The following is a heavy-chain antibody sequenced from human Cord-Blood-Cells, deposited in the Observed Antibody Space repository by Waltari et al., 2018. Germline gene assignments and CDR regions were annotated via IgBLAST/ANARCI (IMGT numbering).Heavy chain of an antibody. V-gene: IGHV3-21*01. CDR1: GFTFSSSS. J-gene: IGHJ6*03. D-gene: IGHD6-6*01. CDR3: ARERIAARHYYYYYMDV. CDR2: ISSSSSYI. Sequence: EVQLVESGGGLVKPGGSLRLSCAASGFTFSSSSMNWVRQAPGKGLEWVSSISSSSSYIYYADSVKGRFTISRDNAKNSLYLQMNSLRAEDTAVYYCARERIAARHYYYYYMDVWGKGTTVTVSS.